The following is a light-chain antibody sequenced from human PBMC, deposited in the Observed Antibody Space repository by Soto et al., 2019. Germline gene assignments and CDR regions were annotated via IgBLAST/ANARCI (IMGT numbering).Light chain of an antibody. V-gene: IGLV2-14*01. CDR2: DVT. J-gene: IGLJ1*01. CDR1: SSDVGRYSF. CDR3: SSFTSRITYV. Sequence: QSVLTQPRSVSGSPGQSVTISCTGTSSDVGRYSFVSWYQQHPGKAPKLMIYDVTNRPSGVSNRFSGSKSGNTASLTISGLQAEDEDDYYCSSFTSRITYVFGTSTNVTVL.